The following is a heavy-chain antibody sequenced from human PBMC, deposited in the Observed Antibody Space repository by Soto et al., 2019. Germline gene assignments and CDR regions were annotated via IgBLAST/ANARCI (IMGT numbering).Heavy chain of an antibody. Sequence: QITLKESGPTLVKPTETLTLTCTISGFSLSTSVVGVGWVRQPPGKALEWLALVYWDDDKRFSPSLSSRLTITKHTSYSQVVLTMTNMDPVDTATYYCAQRGRDDYIHYWGQGTLVTVSS. CDR3: AQRGRDDYIHY. V-gene: IGHV2-5*02. CDR1: GFSLSTSVVG. D-gene: IGHD4-4*01. CDR2: VYWDDDK. J-gene: IGHJ4*02.